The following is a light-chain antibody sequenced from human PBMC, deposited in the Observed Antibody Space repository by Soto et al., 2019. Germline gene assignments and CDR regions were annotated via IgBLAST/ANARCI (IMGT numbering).Light chain of an antibody. CDR1: QSISSY. CDR2: AAS. J-gene: IGKJ1*01. V-gene: IGKV1-39*01. CDR3: HKSSITRN. Sequence: DIQMTQSPSSLSASVGDRVTITCRASQSISSYLNWYQQKPGKAPKLLIYAASSLQSGVPSRFSGSGSGKDFLLPIRSRHPEDFATSYCHKSSITRNFGQGPRWKSN.